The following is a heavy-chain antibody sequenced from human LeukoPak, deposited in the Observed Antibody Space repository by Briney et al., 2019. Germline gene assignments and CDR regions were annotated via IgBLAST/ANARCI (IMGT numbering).Heavy chain of an antibody. CDR1: GFTFSSYG. D-gene: IGHD6-13*01. CDR3: AKDAQYSSSWYGVSNYFDY. Sequence: GGSLRLSCAASGFTFSSYGMHWVRQAPGKGLEWVAVIWYGGSNKYYADSVKGRFTISRDNSKNTLYLQMNSLRAEDTAVYYCAKDAQYSSSWYGVSNYFDYWGQGTLVTVSS. CDR2: IWYGGSNK. V-gene: IGHV3-30*02. J-gene: IGHJ4*02.